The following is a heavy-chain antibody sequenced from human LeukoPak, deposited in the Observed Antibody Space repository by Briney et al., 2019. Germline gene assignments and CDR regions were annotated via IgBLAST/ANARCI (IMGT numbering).Heavy chain of an antibody. D-gene: IGHD6-19*01. V-gene: IGHV1-18*01. CDR1: GYTFSSDG. Sequence: ASVKVSCKASGYTFSSDGISWVRQAPGQGLEWMGWISSYNGNTKYAEKLQGRVTMTTDTSTSTAYMELRSLRSDDTAVYYCAREAEDSSGPSYYFDYWGQGTLVTVSS. CDR2: ISSYNGNT. J-gene: IGHJ4*02. CDR3: AREAEDSSGPSYYFDY.